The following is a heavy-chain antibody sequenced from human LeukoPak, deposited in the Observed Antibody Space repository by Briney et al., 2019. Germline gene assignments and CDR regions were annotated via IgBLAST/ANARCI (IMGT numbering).Heavy chain of an antibody. J-gene: IGHJ3*02. D-gene: IGHD2-8*02. Sequence: SETLSLTCTVSGGSISSGDYYWSWIRQPPGKGLEWIGYIYYSGSTYYNPSLKSRVTISVDTSKNQFSLKLSSVTAADTAVYYCARLSGADAFDIWGQGTMVTVSS. CDR2: IYYSGST. CDR1: GGSISSGDYY. V-gene: IGHV4-30-4*08. CDR3: ARLSGADAFDI.